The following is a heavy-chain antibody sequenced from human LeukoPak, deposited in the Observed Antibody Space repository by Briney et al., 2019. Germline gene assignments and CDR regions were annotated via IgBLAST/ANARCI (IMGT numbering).Heavy chain of an antibody. J-gene: IGHJ4*02. CDR1: GGTFSSYG. Sequence: SVKVSCKTSGGTFSSYGISWVRPAPGQGLEWMGGIIPIFATANYAQKFQGRVTITTDESTSTAYMELSSLRSEDTAVYYCASSTRGVHEYSYGGYFDYWGPGNLVTVSS. CDR3: ASSTRGVHEYSYGGYFDY. CDR2: IIPIFATA. D-gene: IGHD5-18*01. V-gene: IGHV1-69*05.